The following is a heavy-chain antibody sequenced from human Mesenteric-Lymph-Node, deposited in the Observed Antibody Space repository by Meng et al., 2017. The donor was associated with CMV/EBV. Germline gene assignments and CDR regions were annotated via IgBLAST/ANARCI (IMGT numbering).Heavy chain of an antibody. D-gene: IGHD3-22*01. J-gene: IGHJ4*02. CDR1: GFTFSKYW. CDR3: AKYPSDSRNSYFHY. CDR2: IGGTDGAT. V-gene: IGHV3-23*01. Sequence: GESLKISCAASGFTFSKYWMHWVRQAPGKGLVWVSTIGGTDGATFYADSVKGRFTNSRDNSKSSLYLQMNSLRAEDTAVYYCAKYPSDSRNSYFHYWGQGTLVTVSS.